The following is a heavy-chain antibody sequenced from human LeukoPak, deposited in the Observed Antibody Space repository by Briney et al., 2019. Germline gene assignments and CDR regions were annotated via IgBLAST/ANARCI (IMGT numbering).Heavy chain of an antibody. Sequence: ASVKVSCKASGCTFTSYGISWVRQAPGQGLEWMGFIDPLTGGAHYAQKFQDWVSLTRDTSIDTAFMELSSLRSDATAIYYCARDFLGRTNGGSNYFGMGVWGQGTTVTVSS. CDR3: ARDFLGRTNGGSNYFGMGV. CDR1: GCTFTSYG. J-gene: IGHJ6*02. CDR2: IDPLTGGA. V-gene: IGHV1-2*04. D-gene: IGHD2-8*01.